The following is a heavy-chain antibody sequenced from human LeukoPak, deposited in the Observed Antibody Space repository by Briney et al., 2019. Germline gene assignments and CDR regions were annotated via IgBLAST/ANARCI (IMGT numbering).Heavy chain of an antibody. CDR3: AREAYSSVDY. V-gene: IGHV3-9*01. D-gene: IGHD6-25*01. CDR2: ISWSSGSI. J-gene: IGHJ4*02. CDR1: GFTFDDYA. Sequence: PGGSLRLSCAASGFTFDDYAMDWVRQAPGKGLEWVSGISWSSGSIGYADSVKGRFTISRDNAKNSLYLQMNSLRAEDTAVYYCAREAYSSVDYWGQGTLVTVSS.